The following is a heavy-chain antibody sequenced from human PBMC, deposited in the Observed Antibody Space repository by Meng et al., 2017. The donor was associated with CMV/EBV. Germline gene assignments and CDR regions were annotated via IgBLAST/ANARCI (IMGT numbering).Heavy chain of an antibody. V-gene: IGHV5-51*01. Sequence: FTSYWIGWVRQMPGKGLEWMGITYPGDSDTRYSPSFQGQVTISADKSISTAYLQWSSLKASDTAMYYCARHRYRVHYGDYPWYFDYWGQGTLVTVSS. J-gene: IGHJ4*02. D-gene: IGHD4-17*01. CDR3: ARHRYRVHYGDYPWYFDY. CDR2: TYPGDSDT. CDR1: FTSYW.